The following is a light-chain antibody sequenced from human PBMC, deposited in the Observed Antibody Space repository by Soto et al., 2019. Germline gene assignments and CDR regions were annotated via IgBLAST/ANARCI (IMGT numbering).Light chain of an antibody. CDR1: QNIDVW. V-gene: IGKV1-5*03. J-gene: IGKJ4*01. CDR2: KAS. CDR3: QQYDSFPLA. Sequence: DIQMTQSPPTLSASVGDRVTLTCRASQNIDVWLAWYQQKPGKGPKILVYKASTVQSGVPSRFSGRGSGTEFTLTISNLQPDDFATYYCQQYDSFPLAFGGGTKLEIK.